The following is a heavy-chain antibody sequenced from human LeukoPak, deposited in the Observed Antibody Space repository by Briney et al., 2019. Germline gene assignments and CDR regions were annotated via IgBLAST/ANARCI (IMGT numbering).Heavy chain of an antibody. CDR2: INHSGST. V-gene: IGHV4-34*01. Sequence: PSETLSLTCAVYGGSFSGYYWSWIRQPQGKGLEWIGEINHSGSTNYNPSLKSRVTISVDTSKSQFSLKLSSVTAADTAVYYCARARIVGATLSDFDYWGQGTLVTVSS. D-gene: IGHD1-26*01. CDR1: GGSFSGYY. CDR3: ARARIVGATLSDFDY. J-gene: IGHJ4*02.